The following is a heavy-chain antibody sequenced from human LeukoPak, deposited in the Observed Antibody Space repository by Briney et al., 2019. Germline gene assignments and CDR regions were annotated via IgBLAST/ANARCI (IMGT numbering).Heavy chain of an antibody. V-gene: IGHV4-59*08. CDR3: ARQNFLVRGIINVYYFYYYMDI. CDR2: IYYSGST. D-gene: IGHD3-10*01. CDR1: GGSISSYY. Sequence: PSETLSLTCTVSGGSISSYYWSWIRQPPGKGLEWIGYIYYSGSTNYNPSLKSRVTISVDTSKNQFSLKLSSMTAADTAVYFCARQNFLVRGIINVYYFYYYMDIWGKGTTVTVSS. J-gene: IGHJ6*03.